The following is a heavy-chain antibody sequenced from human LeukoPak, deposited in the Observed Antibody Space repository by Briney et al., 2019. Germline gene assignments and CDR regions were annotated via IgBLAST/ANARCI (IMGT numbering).Heavy chain of an antibody. D-gene: IGHD2-15*01. J-gene: IGHJ4*02. CDR1: GFTFSSYA. Sequence: TGGSLRLSCAASGFTFSSYAIHWVRQAPGKGLEWVAVISYDGTNKHYADSVKGRFTLSRDDSNNTLFLQMNSLRVEDTAVYYCAKGGTGSSYSPLNYCGQGTLVTVSS. CDR3: AKGGTGSSYSPLNY. CDR2: ISYDGTNK. V-gene: IGHV3-30-3*01.